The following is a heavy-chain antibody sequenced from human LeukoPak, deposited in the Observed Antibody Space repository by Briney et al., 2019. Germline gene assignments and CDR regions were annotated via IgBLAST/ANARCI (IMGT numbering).Heavy chain of an antibody. CDR1: GGSIRGYY. J-gene: IGHJ6*03. CDR2: IYSSGST. CDR3: ARVFDSGSQAYFYYMDV. D-gene: IGHD3-10*01. Sequence: SETLSLTCNVSGGSIRGYYWSWIRQPPGKGLEWIGYIYSSGSTNYNPSLKSRVTMSVDTSKNQFSLKVSSVTAADTAVYYCARVFDSGSQAYFYYMDVWGKGTTVTISS. V-gene: IGHV4-59*01.